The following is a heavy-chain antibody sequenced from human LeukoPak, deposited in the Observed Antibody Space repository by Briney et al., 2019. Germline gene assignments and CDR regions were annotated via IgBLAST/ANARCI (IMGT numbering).Heavy chain of an antibody. CDR3: ARAYYYGSGSPFIFDY. J-gene: IGHJ4*02. CDR1: GYTFTSYD. CDR2: MNPNSGNT. Sequence: ASVKVSCKASGYTFTSYDINWVRQATGQGLEWMGWMNPNSGNTGYAQKFQGRVTMTRNTSISTAYMELSSLRSEDTAVYYCARAYYYGSGSPFIFDYWGQGTLVTVSS. V-gene: IGHV1-8*01. D-gene: IGHD3-10*01.